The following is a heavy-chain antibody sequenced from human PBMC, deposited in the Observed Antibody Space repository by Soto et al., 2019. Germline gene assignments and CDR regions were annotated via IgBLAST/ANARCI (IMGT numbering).Heavy chain of an antibody. Sequence: ESGPTLVNPTQTLTLTCALSGFSVSTSGVGVGWIRQPPGKALEWFAVIYWDDDKRYSPSLKSRLSITKDTTKNQVVLIMTNVDPVDTTTYYCAHRRDEFLSFAALLNDAFDFWGQGTMVTVSS. CDR2: IYWDDDK. CDR3: AHRRDEFLSFAALLNDAFDF. J-gene: IGHJ3*01. CDR1: GFSVSTSGVG. D-gene: IGHD3-10*01. V-gene: IGHV2-5*02.